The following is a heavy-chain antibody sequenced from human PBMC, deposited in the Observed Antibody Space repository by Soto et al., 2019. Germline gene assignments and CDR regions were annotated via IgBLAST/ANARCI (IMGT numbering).Heavy chain of an antibody. CDR2: INGRGNYI. J-gene: IGHJ4*02. D-gene: IGHD1-26*01. CDR3: VREDGKVGTNSAFDY. V-gene: IGHV3-21*01. Sequence: GGSLRLSCASSGFTFSTYTMNWVRQAPGKGLEWVSPINGRGNYIYYAESVKGRFTISRDNAKNSLYLQMDRLRAEDTALYYCVREDGKVGTNSAFDYWGLGALVTVSS. CDR1: GFTFSTYT.